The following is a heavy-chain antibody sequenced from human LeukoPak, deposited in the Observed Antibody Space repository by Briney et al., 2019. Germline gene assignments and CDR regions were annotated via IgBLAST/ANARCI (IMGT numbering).Heavy chain of an antibody. Sequence: GGSLRLSCAASGFTFSDYGMHWVRQAPGKGLEWVALISYDGGNKFYADSVRDRFAISRDNSKNTLFLQMNSLRIEDTAVYYCAKVFEVRGARRPKDYWGQGTLVIVSS. CDR1: GFTFSDYG. CDR2: ISYDGGNK. CDR3: AKVFEVRGARRPKDY. V-gene: IGHV3-30*18. D-gene: IGHD3-10*01. J-gene: IGHJ4*02.